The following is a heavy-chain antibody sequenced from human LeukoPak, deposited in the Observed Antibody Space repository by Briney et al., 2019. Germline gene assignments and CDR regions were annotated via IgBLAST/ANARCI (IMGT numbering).Heavy chain of an antibody. CDR1: GFTFNYYG. Sequence: GRSLRVSCAASGFTFNYYGMHWVRLAPGKGLEWVAGISSDGSKIYYLDSLKGRFTISRDNSKNTLYLQMDSLRGEDTAVYSCARDRNGGWFSMDVWGQGTLVTVSS. V-gene: IGHV3-33*01. CDR3: ARDRNGGWFSMDV. CDR2: ISSDGSKI. J-gene: IGHJ4*01. D-gene: IGHD6-19*01.